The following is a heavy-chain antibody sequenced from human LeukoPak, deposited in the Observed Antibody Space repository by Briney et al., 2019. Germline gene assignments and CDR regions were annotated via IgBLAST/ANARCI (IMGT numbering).Heavy chain of an antibody. CDR3: ASHGGRYCSSTSCQTSKVVRGVPPDY. CDR1: GFTFSSDA. CDR2: ISGSGGST. J-gene: IGHJ4*02. D-gene: IGHD2-2*01. Sequence: GASLRLSFSAFGFTFSSDAMSSGRPAPREGAERVSAISGSGGSTYYADSVKGRFTISRDNSKNTLYLQMNSLRAEDTAVYYYASHGGRYCSSTSCQTSKVVRGVPPDYWGQGTLVTVSS. V-gene: IGHV3-23*01.